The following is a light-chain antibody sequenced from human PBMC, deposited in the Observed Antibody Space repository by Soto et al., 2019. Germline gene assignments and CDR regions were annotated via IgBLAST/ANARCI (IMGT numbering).Light chain of an antibody. J-gene: IGKJ4*01. Sequence: EIVLTQSPGTLSLSPGERVTLSCRASRSVSGSYLAWYQQKPGQAPRVLIYSASLRATGIPDRFSGSGSGTDFSLTISRLEPEDFAVYYCQQYHKWPLTFGGGTKVEIK. CDR1: RSVSGSY. V-gene: IGKV3-20*01. CDR3: QQYHKWPLT. CDR2: SAS.